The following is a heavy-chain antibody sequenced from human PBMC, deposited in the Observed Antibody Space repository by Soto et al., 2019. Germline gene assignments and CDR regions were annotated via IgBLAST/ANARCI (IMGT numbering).Heavy chain of an antibody. Sequence: QVQLVESWGGVVQPGRSLRLSCAASGFTFSSYGMHWVRQAPGKGLEWVAVISYDGSNKYYADSVKGRFTISRDNSKNTLYLKMNSLRAQDTAVYYCAKDSSYGDYPPTTSNCYFDYWGQGTLVTVSS. CDR2: ISYDGSNK. CDR3: AKDSSYGDYPPTTSNCYFDY. D-gene: IGHD4-17*01. J-gene: IGHJ4*02. V-gene: IGHV3-30*18. CDR1: GFTFSSYG.